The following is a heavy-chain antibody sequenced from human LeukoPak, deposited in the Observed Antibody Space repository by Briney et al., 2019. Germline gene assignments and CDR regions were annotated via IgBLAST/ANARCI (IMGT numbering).Heavy chain of an antibody. D-gene: IGHD2-2*01. CDR1: GGSFSGYY. J-gene: IGHJ5*02. CDR2: INHSGST. Sequence: PSETLSLTCAVYGGSFSGYYWSWIRQPPGKGLEWIGEINHSGSTNYNPSLKSRVTISVDTSKNQFSLKLSSVTAADTAVYYCARGRYCSSTSCYLDPWGQGTLDTVSS. V-gene: IGHV4-34*01. CDR3: ARGRYCSSTSCYLDP.